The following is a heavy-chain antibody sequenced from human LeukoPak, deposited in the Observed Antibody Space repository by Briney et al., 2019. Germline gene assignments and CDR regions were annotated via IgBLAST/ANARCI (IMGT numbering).Heavy chain of an antibody. CDR3: ARERVAGFDP. CDR1: GGSISSYY. CDR2: IYYSGST. D-gene: IGHD6-19*01. Sequence: SETLSLTCTVSGGSISSYYWSWIRQPPGKGLEWIGYIYYSGSTNYNPSLKSRVTISVDTSKNQFSLKPSSVTAADTAVYYCARERVAGFDPWGQGTLVTVSS. J-gene: IGHJ5*02. V-gene: IGHV4-59*01.